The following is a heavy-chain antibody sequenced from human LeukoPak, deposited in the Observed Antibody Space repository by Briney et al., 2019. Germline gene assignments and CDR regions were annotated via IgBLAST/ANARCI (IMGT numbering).Heavy chain of an antibody. Sequence: PSQTLSLTCTVSGASITSDYYYWNWIRQPAGKGLEWIGRVYSDGNTNYNPSLKSRVTISADTSKNQFSLKLSSVTSADTAVYYCANIYGRNSKYYYYYYMDVWGKGTTVTVS. V-gene: IGHV4-61*02. D-gene: IGHD4-23*01. CDR3: ANIYGRNSKYYYYYYMDV. CDR1: GASITSDYYY. CDR2: VYSDGNT. J-gene: IGHJ6*03.